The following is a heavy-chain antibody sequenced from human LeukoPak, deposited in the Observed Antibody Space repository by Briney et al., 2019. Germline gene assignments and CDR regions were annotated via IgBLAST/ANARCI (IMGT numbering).Heavy chain of an antibody. CDR1: GFTVSSNY. D-gene: IGHD3-3*01. J-gene: IGHJ4*02. CDR2: IYSGGGT. CDR3: AGGTISPRYYFDY. V-gene: IGHV3-66*02. Sequence: GGSLRLSXAASGFTVSSNYMSWVRQAPGKGLEWVAVIYSGGGTYHADSVKGRFTISRDISKNTLYLQMNSLRAEDTAVYFCAGGTISPRYYFDYWGQGTLVTVSS.